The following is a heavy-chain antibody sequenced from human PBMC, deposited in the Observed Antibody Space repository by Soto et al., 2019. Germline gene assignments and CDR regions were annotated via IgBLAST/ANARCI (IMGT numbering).Heavy chain of an antibody. CDR2: ISYDGSNR. D-gene: IGHD3-10*01. Sequence: PVGPLRLSCEASGFTFSHYAMHWVRQAPGKGLEWVAVISYDGSNRYYTDSVKGQFTISRGNSKNTLYLQMNSLKAEDAAVFYCARGYGSYYYGLDVWGQGTTVTVSS. CDR1: GFTFSHYA. J-gene: IGHJ6*02. CDR3: ARGYGSYYYGLDV. V-gene: IGHV3-30-3*01.